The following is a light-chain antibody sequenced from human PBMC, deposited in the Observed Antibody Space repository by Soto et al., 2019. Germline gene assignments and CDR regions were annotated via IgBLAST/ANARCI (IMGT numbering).Light chain of an antibody. V-gene: IGKV1-39*01. CDR2: AAS. CDR1: QGISTY. CDR3: QQSYSTTWT. J-gene: IGKJ1*01. Sequence: DIQMTQSPSSQSASVGDRVTITCRASQGISTYLNWYQQRPGKAPKLLIYAASSLQSGVPSRFSGSGSETHFTLTISSLQPEDFATYSCQQSYSTTWTFGQGTKVDIK.